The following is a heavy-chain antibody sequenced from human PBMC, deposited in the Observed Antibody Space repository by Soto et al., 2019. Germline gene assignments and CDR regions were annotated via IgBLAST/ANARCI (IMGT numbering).Heavy chain of an antibody. Sequence: EVQLLESGGGLVQPGGSLRLSCAASGFTFSMFAMNLVRQAPGKGLELVSGIGGSGGTTYYADSVKGRFTISRDNSKNTLFLQMNSLRAEDTAVYYCAKDSLGDYYYYGLDVWGQGTTVTVSS. CDR3: AKDSLGDYYYYGLDV. D-gene: IGHD2-15*01. CDR2: IGGSGGTT. V-gene: IGHV3-23*01. CDR1: GFTFSMFA. J-gene: IGHJ6*02.